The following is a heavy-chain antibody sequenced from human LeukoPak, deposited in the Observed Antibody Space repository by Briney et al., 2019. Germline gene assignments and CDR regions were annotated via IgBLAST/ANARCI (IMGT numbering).Heavy chain of an antibody. Sequence: SETLSLTCTVSGGSISSGGYYWSWIRQPPGKGLEWIGYIYHSGSTYYNPSLKSRVTISVDRSKNQFSLKLSSVTAADTAVYYCAREPTGDDFWSGGFDYWGQGTLVTVSS. J-gene: IGHJ4*02. D-gene: IGHD3-3*01. CDR2: IYHSGST. CDR1: GGSISSGGYY. CDR3: AREPTGDDFWSGGFDY. V-gene: IGHV4-30-2*01.